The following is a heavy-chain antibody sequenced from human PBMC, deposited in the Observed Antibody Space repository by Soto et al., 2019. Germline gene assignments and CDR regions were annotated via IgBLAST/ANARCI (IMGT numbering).Heavy chain of an antibody. CDR2: ISSTTNYI. D-gene: IGHD1-1*01. J-gene: IGHJ4*02. CDR1: GFTFTRYS. CDR3: SSESEDLTSNVDY. Sequence: EVQLVESGGGLVKPGGSMRLSCAASGFTFTRYSMNWVRQAPGKGLEWVSSISSTTNYIYYGDSMKGRFTISRDNAKNSLSLEMNSLRAEDTAVYYCSSESEDLTSNVDYWGQVTLVTVSS. V-gene: IGHV3-21*06.